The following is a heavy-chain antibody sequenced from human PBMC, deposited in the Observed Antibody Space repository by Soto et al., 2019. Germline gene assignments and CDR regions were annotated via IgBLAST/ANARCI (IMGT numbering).Heavy chain of an antibody. J-gene: IGHJ4*02. CDR3: VRVGRLGGY. V-gene: IGHV3-7*03. CDR2: IKEDGSGK. CDR1: GFTFSSYW. D-gene: IGHD3-16*01. Sequence: GGSLRLSCTASGFTFSSYWISWVRQAPGKGLGWVANIKEDGSGKYYVDSVKGRFSISRDNARNSLYLQMNSLRVEDTAVYYCVRVGRLGGYWGQGALVTVS.